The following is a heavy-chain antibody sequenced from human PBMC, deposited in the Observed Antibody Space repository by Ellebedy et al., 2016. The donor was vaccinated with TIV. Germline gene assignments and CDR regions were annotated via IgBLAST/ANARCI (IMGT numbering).Heavy chain of an antibody. D-gene: IGHD6-19*01. Sequence: SETLSLTCVVSDGSLRPYYWTWIRQSPGRGLEWIGYAYYSGSTDYNPSLESRVTISVDSSKNQFSLRLTSVTAADTAVYYCAEGRSGWYYFDYWGQGTPVTVSS. CDR1: DGSLRPYY. CDR3: AEGRSGWYYFDY. J-gene: IGHJ4*02. V-gene: IGHV4-59*12. CDR2: AYYSGST.